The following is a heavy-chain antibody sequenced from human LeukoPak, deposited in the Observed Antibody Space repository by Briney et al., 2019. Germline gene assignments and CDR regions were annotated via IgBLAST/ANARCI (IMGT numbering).Heavy chain of an antibody. D-gene: IGHD3-22*01. CDR1: GFTFSSYA. Sequence: PGGSLRLSCAASGFTFSSYAMSWVRQAPGKGLEWVSAISGSGGSTYYADSVKGRFTISRDNSKNTLYLQMNSLRAEDTAVYYCGKSPGSTYYYSLVDYWGQGTLVTVSS. V-gene: IGHV3-23*01. J-gene: IGHJ4*02. CDR2: ISGSGGST. CDR3: GKSPGSTYYYSLVDY.